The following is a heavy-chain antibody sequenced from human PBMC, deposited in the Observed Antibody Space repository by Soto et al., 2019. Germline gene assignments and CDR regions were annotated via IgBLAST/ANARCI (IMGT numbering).Heavy chain of an antibody. Sequence: QVQLVQSGAEVKKPGSSVRVSCKISGGSLSNITVSWVRQAPGLGLEWMGRVNPLLGTANSAQKFQGRVTLSADRSTNTAYMDMTSLTSDDTAMYYCARLPLDSWGQGTLVTVSS. CDR2: VNPLLGTA. CDR3: ARLPLDS. CDR1: GGSLSNIT. J-gene: IGHJ4*02. V-gene: IGHV1-69*08.